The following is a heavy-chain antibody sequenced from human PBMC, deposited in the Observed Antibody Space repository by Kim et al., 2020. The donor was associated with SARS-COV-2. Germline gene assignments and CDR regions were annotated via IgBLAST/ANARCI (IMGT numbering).Heavy chain of an antibody. Sequence: GGSLRLSCAASGFTFSDYYMSWIRQAPGKGLEWVSYISSSSSYTNYADSVKGRFTISRDNAKNSLYLQMNSLRAEDTAVYYCAREVVVVPAALYYYYYYGMDVWGQGTTVTVSS. V-gene: IGHV3-11*06. D-gene: IGHD2-2*01. CDR3: AREVVVVPAALYYYYYYGMDV. J-gene: IGHJ6*02. CDR2: ISSSSSYT. CDR1: GFTFSDYY.